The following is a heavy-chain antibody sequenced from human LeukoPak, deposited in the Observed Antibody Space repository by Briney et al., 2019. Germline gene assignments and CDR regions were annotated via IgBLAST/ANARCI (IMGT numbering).Heavy chain of an antibody. CDR3: ATDRSGSYYPFYFDY. J-gene: IGHJ4*02. CDR2: ISAYNAYT. D-gene: IGHD1-26*01. Sequence: GASVKVSCKASGYTFTSYGITWVRQAPGQGLEWMGWISAYNAYTYYAQKLQGRVTMTTDTSTSTAYMELSSLRSEDTAVYYCATDRSGSYYPFYFDYWGQGTLVTAS. CDR1: GYTFTSYG. V-gene: IGHV1-18*01.